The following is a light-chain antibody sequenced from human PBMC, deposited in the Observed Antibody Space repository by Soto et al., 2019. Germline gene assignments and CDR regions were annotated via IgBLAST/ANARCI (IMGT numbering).Light chain of an antibody. V-gene: IGKV1-33*01. CDR2: DAS. CDR3: PQYDNFPQP. Sequence: VGDGCTSPWQASQDVKGERAWYQKKPGKAPKLLISDASDLQTGDPSRFSGRGSGADYFFPISSLQPEDVGTYYCPQYDNFPQPFGQ. CDR1: QDVKGE. J-gene: IGKJ1*01.